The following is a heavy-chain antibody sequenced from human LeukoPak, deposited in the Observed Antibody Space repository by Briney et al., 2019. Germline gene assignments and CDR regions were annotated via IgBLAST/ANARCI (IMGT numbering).Heavy chain of an antibody. Sequence: EASVKVSCKASGYTCSSYAMNWVRQAPGQGLEWMGWINTNTGNPTYAQGFTGRFVFSLDTSVSTAYLQISSLQAEDTAVYYCARSNNDGDYLGVGFDYWGQGTLVTVSS. V-gene: IGHV7-4-1*02. D-gene: IGHD4-17*01. CDR3: ARSNNDGDYLGVGFDY. CDR1: GYTCSSYA. J-gene: IGHJ4*02. CDR2: INTNTGNP.